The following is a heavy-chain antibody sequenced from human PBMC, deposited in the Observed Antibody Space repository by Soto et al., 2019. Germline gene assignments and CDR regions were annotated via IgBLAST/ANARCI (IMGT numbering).Heavy chain of an antibody. CDR3: ARVAEGGYSYGFDYYGMDV. Sequence: VKVSCKASGGTFSSYAISWVGQGPGQGGEGMGGIIPIFGTANYAQKFQGRVTITADKSTSTAYMELSSLRSEDTAVYYCARVAEGGYSYGFDYYGMDVWGQGTTVTVSS. J-gene: IGHJ6*02. CDR1: GGTFSSYA. CDR2: IIPIFGTA. V-gene: IGHV1-69*13. D-gene: IGHD5-18*01.